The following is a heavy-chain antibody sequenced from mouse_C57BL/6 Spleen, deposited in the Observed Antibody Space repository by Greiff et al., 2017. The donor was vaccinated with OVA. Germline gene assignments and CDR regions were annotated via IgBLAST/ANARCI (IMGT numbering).Heavy chain of an antibody. CDR3: ARYYYGSSYYAMDY. J-gene: IGHJ4*01. D-gene: IGHD1-1*01. Sequence: QVQLQQSGAELARPGASVKLSCKASGYTFTSYGISWVKQRTGQGLEWIGEIYPRSGNTSYNEKFKGKATLTADKSSSTAYMELRSLTSEDSAVYFCARYYYGSSYYAMDYWGQGTSVTVSS. V-gene: IGHV1-81*01. CDR1: GYTFTSYG. CDR2: IYPRSGNT.